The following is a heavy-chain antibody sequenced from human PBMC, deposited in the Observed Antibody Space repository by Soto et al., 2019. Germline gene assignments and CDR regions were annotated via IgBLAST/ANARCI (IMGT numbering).Heavy chain of an antibody. CDR3: AKDPINYYETTSVSY. D-gene: IGHD3-22*01. V-gene: IGHV3-23*01. J-gene: IGHJ4*02. CDR1: GFTFSSYA. CDR2: ISGSGGST. Sequence: GGSLRLSCAASGFTFSSYAMSWVRQAPGKGLEWVSAISGSGGSTYYADSVKGRFTISRDNSKNTLYLQMNSLRAEDTAVYYCAKDPINYYETTSVSYWGQGTLVTVSS.